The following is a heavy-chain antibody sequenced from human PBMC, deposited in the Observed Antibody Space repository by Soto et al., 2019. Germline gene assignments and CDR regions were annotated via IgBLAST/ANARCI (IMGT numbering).Heavy chain of an antibody. Sequence: GGSLRLSCAASGFTFSSYGMHWVRQAPGKGLEWVAVIWYDGSNKYYADSVKGRFTISRDNSKNTLYLQMNSLRAEDTAVYYCARSLSMKDYILTGYYSDYFDYWGQGTLVTVSS. V-gene: IGHV3-33*01. D-gene: IGHD3-9*01. J-gene: IGHJ4*02. CDR2: IWYDGSNK. CDR1: GFTFSSYG. CDR3: ARSLSMKDYILTGYYSDYFDY.